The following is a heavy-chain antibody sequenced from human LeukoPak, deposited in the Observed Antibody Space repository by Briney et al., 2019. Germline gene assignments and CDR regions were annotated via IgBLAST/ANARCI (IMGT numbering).Heavy chain of an antibody. V-gene: IGHV4-39*01. D-gene: IGHD4-17*01. CDR2: IFYSGST. Sequence: SETLSLTCTVSGGSISSSGYYWAWIRQPPGKGLEWIGSIFYSGSTYYNPSLQSRVTLSVDMSKNQFSLKVRSVTAADTAVYYCARQELTVTTIHFQHWGQGTLVTFSS. CDR3: ARQELTVTTIHFQH. CDR1: GGSISSSGYY. J-gene: IGHJ1*01.